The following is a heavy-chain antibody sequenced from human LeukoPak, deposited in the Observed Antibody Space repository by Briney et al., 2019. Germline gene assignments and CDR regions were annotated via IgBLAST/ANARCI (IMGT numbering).Heavy chain of an antibody. D-gene: IGHD6-13*01. J-gene: IGHJ5*02. CDR1: GGSFSGYY. V-gene: IGHV4-34*01. Sequence: SETLSLTCAVYGGSFSGYYWSWIRQPPGKGLEWIGEINHSESTNYNPSLKSRVTVSVDTSKNQFSLKLSSVTAADTAVYYCATRPDIAAAGPGWFGPWGQGTLVTVSS. CDR3: ATRPDIAAAGPGWFGP. CDR2: INHSEST.